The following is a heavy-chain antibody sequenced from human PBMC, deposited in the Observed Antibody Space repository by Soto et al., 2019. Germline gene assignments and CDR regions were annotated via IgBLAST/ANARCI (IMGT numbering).Heavy chain of an antibody. J-gene: IGHJ4*02. CDR1: GFTFSSYG. V-gene: IGHV3-30*18. CDR3: AKDKCYSSGCREIDY. D-gene: IGHD6-19*01. CDR2: ISYDGSNK. Sequence: GGSLRLSCAASGFTFSSYGMHWVRQAPGKGLEWVAVISYDGSNKYYADSVKGRFTISRDNSKNTLYLQMNSLRAEDTAVYYCAKDKCYSSGCREIDYWGQGT.